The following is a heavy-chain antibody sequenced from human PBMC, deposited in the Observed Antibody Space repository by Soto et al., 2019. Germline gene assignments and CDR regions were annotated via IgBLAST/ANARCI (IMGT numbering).Heavy chain of an antibody. V-gene: IGHV1-69*13. D-gene: IGHD2-21*02. CDR1: GGTFSSYA. J-gene: IGHJ6*02. CDR2: IIPIFGTA. Sequence: GASVKVSCKVSGGTFSSYAISWVRQAPGQGLEWMGGIIPIFGTANYAQKFQGRVTITADESTSTAYMELSSLRSEDTAVYYCAREGIAYCGGDCYGGMDVWGQGTTVTVSS. CDR3: AREGIAYCGGDCYGGMDV.